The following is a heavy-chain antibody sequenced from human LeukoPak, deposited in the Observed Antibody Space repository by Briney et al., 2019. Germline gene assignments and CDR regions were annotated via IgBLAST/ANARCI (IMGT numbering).Heavy chain of an antibody. CDR1: GYTFTSYY. Sequence: ASVKVSCKASGYTFTSYYMHWARQAPGQGLEWMGIINPSGGSTSYAQKFQGRVTMTRDTSTSTVYMELSSLRSEDTAVYYCARSEANYYDSSGYADYWGQGTLVTVSS. D-gene: IGHD3-22*01. V-gene: IGHV1-46*01. J-gene: IGHJ4*02. CDR2: INPSGGST. CDR3: ARSEANYYDSSGYADY.